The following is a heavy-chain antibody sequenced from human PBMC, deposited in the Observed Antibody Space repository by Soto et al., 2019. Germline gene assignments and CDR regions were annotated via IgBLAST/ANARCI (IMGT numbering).Heavy chain of an antibody. CDR2: ISYDGSNK. V-gene: IGHV3-30-3*01. J-gene: IGHJ4*02. CDR1: GFTFSSYA. Sequence: GGSLRLSCAASGFTFSSYAMHWVRQAPGKGLEWVAVISYDGSNKYYADSVKGRFTISRDNSKNTLYLQMNSLRAEDTAVYYCARELARRAHYFDYWGQGTLVTVSS. D-gene: IGHD6-6*01. CDR3: ARELARRAHYFDY.